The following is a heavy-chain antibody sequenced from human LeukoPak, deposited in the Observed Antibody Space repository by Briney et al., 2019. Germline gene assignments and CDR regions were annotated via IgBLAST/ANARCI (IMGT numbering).Heavy chain of an antibody. J-gene: IGHJ3*02. CDR2: IYHSGST. CDR3: ARAGILYAFDI. D-gene: IGHD1-14*01. V-gene: IGHV4-30-2*01. Sequence: SWIRQPPGKGLEWIGYIYHSGSTYYNPSLKSRVTISVDRSKNQFSLKLSSVTAADTAVYYCARAGILYAFDIWGQGTMVTVSS.